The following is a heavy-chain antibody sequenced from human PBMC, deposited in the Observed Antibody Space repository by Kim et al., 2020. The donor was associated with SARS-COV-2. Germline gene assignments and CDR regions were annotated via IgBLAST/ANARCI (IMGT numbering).Heavy chain of an antibody. J-gene: IGHJ2*01. Sequence: GGSLRLSCAASGFTFSSYAMSWVRQAPGKGLEWVSAISGSGGSTYYADSVKGRFTISRDNSKNTLYLQMNSLRAEDTAVYYCAKDPRTNWGSLVWYFDLWGRGTLVTVSS. CDR1: GFTFSSYA. D-gene: IGHD7-27*01. V-gene: IGHV3-23*01. CDR3: AKDPRTNWGSLVWYFDL. CDR2: ISGSGGST.